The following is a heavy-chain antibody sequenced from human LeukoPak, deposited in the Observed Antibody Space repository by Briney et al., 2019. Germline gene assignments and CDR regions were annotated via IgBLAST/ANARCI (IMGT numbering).Heavy chain of an antibody. Sequence: GGSLRLSCAASGFSFDDYAMHWVRPAPGKGLECVSGISWNSGSIGYADSVKGRFTISRDNAKNSLYLQMNSLRAEDMALYYCAKAACSSTSCYADYWGQGTLVTVSS. J-gene: IGHJ4*02. D-gene: IGHD2-2*01. CDR2: ISWNSGSI. V-gene: IGHV3-9*03. CDR3: AKAACSSTSCYADY. CDR1: GFSFDDYA.